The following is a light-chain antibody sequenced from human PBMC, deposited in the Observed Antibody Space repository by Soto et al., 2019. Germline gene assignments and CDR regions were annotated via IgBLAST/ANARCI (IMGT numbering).Light chain of an antibody. CDR2: GAS. V-gene: IGKV3-15*01. Sequence: EIVMTQSPATLSVSPGERATLSCRASQSVSSNLAWYQQKPGQAPRPLIYGASTRATGIPARFSGSGSGTEFTLTISSLKSEDFAVYYCQQYNNWPYTFGQGTKLEIK. J-gene: IGKJ2*01. CDR3: QQYNNWPYT. CDR1: QSVSSN.